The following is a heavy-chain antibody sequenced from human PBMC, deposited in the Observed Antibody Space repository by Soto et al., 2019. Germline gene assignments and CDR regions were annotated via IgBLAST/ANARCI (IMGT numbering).Heavy chain of an antibody. CDR1: GFTFTSSA. CDR2: IVVGSGNT. CDR3: AAASPNIRAGAGTYPYYYYGMEV. Sequence: SVKVSCKASGFTFTSSAVQWVRQARGQRLEWIGWIVVGSGNTNYAQKFQERVTITRDMSTSTAYMELSSLRSEDTAVYYCAAASPNIRAGAGTYPYYYYGMEVWGQGTTVTVSS. J-gene: IGHJ6*02. V-gene: IGHV1-58*01. D-gene: IGHD6-19*01.